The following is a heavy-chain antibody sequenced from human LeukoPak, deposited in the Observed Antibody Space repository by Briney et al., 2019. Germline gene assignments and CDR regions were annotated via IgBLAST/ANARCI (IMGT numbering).Heavy chain of an antibody. Sequence: PSETLSLTCTVSGGSISSYYWSWIRQPAGKGLEWIGRIYTSGSTNYNPSLKSRVTMSVDTSKNQFSLKLSSVTAADTAVYYCARDRRGYSYGQRFDYWGQGTLVTVSS. CDR1: GGSISSYY. V-gene: IGHV4-4*07. J-gene: IGHJ4*02. CDR2: IYTSGST. CDR3: ARDRRGYSYGQRFDY. D-gene: IGHD5-18*01.